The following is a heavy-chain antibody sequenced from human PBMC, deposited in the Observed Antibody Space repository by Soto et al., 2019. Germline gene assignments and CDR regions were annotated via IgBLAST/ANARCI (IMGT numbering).Heavy chain of an antibody. CDR3: AKGRSYYYYYGVDV. CDR2: IIDSGAST. V-gene: IGHV3-23*01. CDR1: GFTFRSCA. J-gene: IGHJ6*02. Sequence: GGSLRVSCAAPGFTFRSCALGWVRQAPGKGLEWVSDIIDSGASTYYADSVKGRFTISRDNSKSTLYLQMNSLRAEDTALYYCAKGRSYYYYYGVDVWGQGTTVTVSS.